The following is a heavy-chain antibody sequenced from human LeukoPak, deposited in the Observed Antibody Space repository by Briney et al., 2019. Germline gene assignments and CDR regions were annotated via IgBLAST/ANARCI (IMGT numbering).Heavy chain of an antibody. CDR1: GGSFSGYY. V-gene: IGHV4-34*01. CDR2: INHSGST. J-gene: IGHJ4*02. D-gene: IGHD3-22*01. Sequence: SETLSLTCAVYGGSFSGYYWSWIRQPPGKGLEWIGEINHSGSTNYNPSLMSRVTISVDTSKNQFSLKLSSVTAADTAVYYCARGSSDYYDSSGYPHFDYWGQGTLVTVSS. CDR3: ARGSSDYYDSSGYPHFDY.